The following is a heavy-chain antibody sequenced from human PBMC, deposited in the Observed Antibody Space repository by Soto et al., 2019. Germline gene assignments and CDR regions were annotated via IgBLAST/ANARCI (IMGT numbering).Heavy chain of an antibody. Sequence: ASVMVSCKASGGTFSSYTISWVRQAPGQGLEWMGRVIPILGIANYAQKFQGRVTITADKSTSTAYMELSSLRSEDTAVYYCARDLSYGETTGFDYWGQGTLVTVSS. CDR2: VIPILGIA. CDR1: GGTFSSYT. CDR3: ARDLSYGETTGFDY. D-gene: IGHD4-17*01. J-gene: IGHJ4*02. V-gene: IGHV1-69*04.